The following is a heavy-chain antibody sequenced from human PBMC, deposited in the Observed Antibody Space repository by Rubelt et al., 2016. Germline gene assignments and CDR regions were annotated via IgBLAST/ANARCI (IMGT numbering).Heavy chain of an antibody. D-gene: IGHD5-24*01. V-gene: IGHV3-48*01. Sequence: EVQLVESGGGLVQPGGSLRLSCAASGFTFSSYSMNWVRQAPGKGLEWVSYISSSSSTIYYADVGKGRFTISRDKSKNSLYLQMNSRRAEDTAVYYCAREQRWLQVVDYWGQGTLVTVSS. CDR1: GFTFSSYS. J-gene: IGHJ4*02. CDR3: AREQRWLQVVDY. CDR2: ISSSSSTI.